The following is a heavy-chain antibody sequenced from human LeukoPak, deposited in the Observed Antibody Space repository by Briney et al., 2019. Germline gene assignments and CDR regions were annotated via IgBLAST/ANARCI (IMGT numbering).Heavy chain of an antibody. CDR3: ARDRDWGQDY. V-gene: IGHV1-2*02. D-gene: IGHD7-27*01. CDR1: GYTFTDYY. CDR2: INPNSGGT. J-gene: IGHJ4*02. Sequence: ASVNVSCKASGYTFTDYYILWVRQAPGQRLEWMGWINPNSGGTNYAQKCQGRVTMTRDTSISTAYMEPSRLISDDTAVYYCARDRDWGQDYWGQGTLVTVSS.